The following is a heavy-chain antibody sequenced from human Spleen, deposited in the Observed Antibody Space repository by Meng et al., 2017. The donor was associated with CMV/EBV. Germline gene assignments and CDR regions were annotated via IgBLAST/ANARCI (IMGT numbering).Heavy chain of an antibody. CDR2: IYHSGST. D-gene: IGHD2-21*02. CDR3: ARIERRRILKYCGSDCSTTDY. V-gene: IGHV4-4*02. Sequence: QVQLQELGPGLVKPSGTLSLTCAVSGGSISSSNLWTWVRQVPGKGLEWIGEIYHSGSTNYNPSLKSRVTISVDKFKNQFSLKLGSVTAADTAVYYCARIERRRILKYCGSDCSTTDYWGQGTLVTVSS. J-gene: IGHJ4*02. CDR1: GGSISSSNL.